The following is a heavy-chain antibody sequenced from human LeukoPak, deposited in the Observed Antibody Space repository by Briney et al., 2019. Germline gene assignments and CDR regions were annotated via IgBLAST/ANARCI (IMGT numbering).Heavy chain of an antibody. V-gene: IGHV3-21*04. CDR1: GFTFSSYS. CDR2: ISSSSSYI. J-gene: IGHJ4*02. Sequence: PGGSLRLSCAASGFTFSSYSMNWVRQAPGKGLEWVSSISSSSSYIYYADSVKGRFTISRDNAKNSLYLQMNSLRAEDTAVYYCAKDLYSSSWYWDYWGQGTLVTVSS. D-gene: IGHD6-13*01. CDR3: AKDLYSSSWYWDY.